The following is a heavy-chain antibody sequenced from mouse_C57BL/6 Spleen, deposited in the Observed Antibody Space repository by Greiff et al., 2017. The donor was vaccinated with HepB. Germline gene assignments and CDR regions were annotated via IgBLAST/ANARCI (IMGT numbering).Heavy chain of an antibody. D-gene: IGHD4-1*01. CDR1: GYSFTDYN. J-gene: IGHJ1*03. V-gene: IGHV1-39*01. CDR2: INPNYGTT. CDR3: ARERANWDSHWYFDV. Sequence: EVQLQESGPALVKPGASVKISCKASGYSFTDYNMNWVKQSNGKSLEWIGVINPNYGTTSYNQKFKGKATLTVDQSSSTAYMQLNRLTSEDSAVYYCARERANWDSHWYFDVWGTGTTVTVSS.